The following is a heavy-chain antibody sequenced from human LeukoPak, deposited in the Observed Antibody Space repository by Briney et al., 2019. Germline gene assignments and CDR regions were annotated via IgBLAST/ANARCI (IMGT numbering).Heavy chain of an antibody. CDR3: ARAIAARRGFDP. V-gene: IGHV1-2*02. J-gene: IGHJ5*02. D-gene: IGHD6-6*01. CDR1: GYTFTGYY. Sequence: ASVKVSCKASGYTFTGYYMHRVRQAPGQGLEWMGWINPNSGGTNYAQKFQGRVTMTRDTSISTAYMELSRLRSDDTAVYYCARAIAARRGFDPWGQGTLVTVSS. CDR2: INPNSGGT.